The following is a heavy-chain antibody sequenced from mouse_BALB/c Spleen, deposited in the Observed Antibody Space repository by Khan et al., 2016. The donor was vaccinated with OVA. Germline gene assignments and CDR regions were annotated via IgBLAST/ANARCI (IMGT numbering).Heavy chain of an antibody. D-gene: IGHD2-14*01. CDR3: ARALPYYRYDGYAMDY. J-gene: IGHJ4*01. CDR1: GFSLTSYG. V-gene: IGHV2-9*02. CDR2: IWAGGST. Sequence: LVESGPGLVAPSQSLSITCTVSGFSLTSYGVHWVRQPPGKGLEWVGVIWAGGSTNYKSALMSRLSISKDNSKSQVFLKMHSLQTDDTAMYYCARALPYYRYDGYAMDYWGQGISVTVSS.